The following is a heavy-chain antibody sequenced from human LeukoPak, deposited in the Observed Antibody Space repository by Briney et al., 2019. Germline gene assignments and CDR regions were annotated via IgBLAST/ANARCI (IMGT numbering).Heavy chain of an antibody. D-gene: IGHD3-10*01. CDR3: ARRRLAGFHNYYGSGAAFDY. CDR1: GGSFSGYY. Sequence: SETLSLTCAVYGGSFSGYYWSWIRQPPGKGLEWIGEINHSGSTNYNPSLKSRVTISVDTSKNQFSLKLSSVTAADTAVYYCARRRLAGFHNYYGSGAAFDYWGQGTLVTVSS. V-gene: IGHV4-34*01. CDR2: INHSGST. J-gene: IGHJ4*02.